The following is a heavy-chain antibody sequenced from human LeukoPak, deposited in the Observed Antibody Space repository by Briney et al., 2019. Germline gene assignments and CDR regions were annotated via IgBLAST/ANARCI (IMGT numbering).Heavy chain of an antibody. J-gene: IGHJ4*02. CDR1: GFTVSIPY. V-gene: IGHV3-7*03. D-gene: IGHD5-12*01. CDR3: AKGGVATIWFALV. CDR2: IKQDGSET. Sequence: GGSLRLSCAASGFTVSIPYMNWVRQAPGKGLEWVANIKQDGSETYYVDSVKGRFTISRDNAKNSLYLQMNSLRAEDTAVYYCAKGGVATIWFALVWGQGTLVTVSS.